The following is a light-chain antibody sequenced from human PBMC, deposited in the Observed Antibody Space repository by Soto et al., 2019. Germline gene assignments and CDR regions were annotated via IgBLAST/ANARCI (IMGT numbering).Light chain of an antibody. CDR2: SAS. CDR3: QQYESYPLT. J-gene: IGKJ4*01. CDR1: QSVSAW. Sequence: DIQMTQSPSTLSASVGDRVTITCRASQSVSAWLAWYQQKPGKAPELLIYSASTVETGVPSRFSGSGSETEFNLTISSLRPDDFATYYCQQYESYPLTFGGGTRIEIK. V-gene: IGKV1-5*03.